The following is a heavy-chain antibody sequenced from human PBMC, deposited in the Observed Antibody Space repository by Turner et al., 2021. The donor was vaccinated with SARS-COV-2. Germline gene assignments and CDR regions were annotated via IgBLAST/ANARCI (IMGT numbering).Heavy chain of an antibody. D-gene: IGHD5-12*01. Sequence: QVQLQESGPVLVKPSETLSLPCTVPGGSIRSDFWRWIRLPPGKGLEWIGYMYYSGSNNYNPPLKSRVTISVDTSKNQLYRKMISVTAADTAVYVCASHPWLRGAFDIWGQGTMVTVSS. V-gene: IGHV4-59*08. J-gene: IGHJ3*02. CDR1: GGSIRSDF. CDR2: MYYSGSN. CDR3: ASHPWLRGAFDI.